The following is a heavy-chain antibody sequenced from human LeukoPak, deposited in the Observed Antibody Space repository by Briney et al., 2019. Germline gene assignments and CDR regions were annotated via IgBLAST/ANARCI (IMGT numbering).Heavy chain of an antibody. V-gene: IGHV3-30*18. J-gene: IGHJ4*02. CDR2: ISYDGSNK. Sequence: HPGRSLRPSCAASGFTFSSYGMHWVRQAPGKGLEWVAVISYDGSNKYYADSVKGRFTISRDNSKNTLYLQMNSLRAEDTAVYYCAKPLATVTTCYWGQGTLVTVSS. CDR1: GFTFSSYG. D-gene: IGHD4-17*01. CDR3: AKPLATVTTCY.